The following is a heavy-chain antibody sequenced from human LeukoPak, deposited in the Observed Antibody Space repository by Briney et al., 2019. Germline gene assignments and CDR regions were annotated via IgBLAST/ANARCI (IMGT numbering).Heavy chain of an antibody. J-gene: IGHJ4*02. D-gene: IGHD2-15*01. CDR2: IIPIFGTA. CDR3: AVCSGGSCYNQYYFDY. Sequence: SVKVSCKASGGTFSSYAISWVRRAPGQGLEWMGGIIPIFGTANYAQKFQGRVTITADESTSTAYMELSSLRSEDTAVYYCAVCSGGSCYNQYYFDYWGQGTLVTVSS. V-gene: IGHV1-69*01. CDR1: GGTFSSYA.